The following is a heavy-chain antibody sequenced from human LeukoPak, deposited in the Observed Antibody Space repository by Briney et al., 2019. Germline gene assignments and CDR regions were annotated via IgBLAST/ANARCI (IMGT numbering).Heavy chain of an antibody. CDR1: AFTFEDYG. CDR2: INWNGGST. J-gene: IGHJ4*02. Sequence: GGSLRLSCAASAFTFEDYGMSWVRQAPGKGLEWVAGINWNGGSTGYADSVKGRFTISRDNAKNSLYLQMNSLRAEDTALYYCARDLLSGRVGYWGQGTLVTVSS. CDR3: ARDLLSGRVGY. V-gene: IGHV3-20*04. D-gene: IGHD3-3*01.